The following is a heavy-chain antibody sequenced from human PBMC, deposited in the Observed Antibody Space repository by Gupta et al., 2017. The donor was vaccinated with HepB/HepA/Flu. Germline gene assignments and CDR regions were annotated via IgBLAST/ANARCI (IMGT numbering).Heavy chain of an antibody. CDR1: GFTFSVHT. CDR3: VRDQKSRIEVVGGMDV. CDR2: ISYDGSNK. Sequence: QVQLVESGGGVVQPERSLRLPCAASGFTFSVHTMHWVRQAPGKGLEWVAVISYDGSNKYYAEAVKGRFTISRDNSKNTRYLQMNRLIDEDTAVYYCVRDQKSRIEVVGGMDVWGQGTTVTVSS. D-gene: IGHD2-15*01. J-gene: IGHJ6*02. V-gene: IGHV3-30*04.